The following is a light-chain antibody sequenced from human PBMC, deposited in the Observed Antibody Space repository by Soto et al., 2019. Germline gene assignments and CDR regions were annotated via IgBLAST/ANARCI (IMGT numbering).Light chain of an antibody. CDR2: GAS. Sequence: EIVLTQSPGTLSLSPGERVTLSCRASQSVSSSYLAWYQQKPGQAPRLLIYGASSRATGIPDRFSGSGSATDFTLTISRLEPEDLAVYYCQQYGSSPRTFGQGTQVEI. J-gene: IGKJ1*01. CDR1: QSVSSSY. V-gene: IGKV3-20*01. CDR3: QQYGSSPRT.